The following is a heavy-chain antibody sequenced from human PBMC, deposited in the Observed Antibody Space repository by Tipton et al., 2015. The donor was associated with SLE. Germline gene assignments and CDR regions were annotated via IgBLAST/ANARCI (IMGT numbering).Heavy chain of an antibody. CDR3: ARDLEGYSSTWFT. CDR1: GYSISSGYY. Sequence: TLSLTCTVSGYSISSGYYWGWIRQPPGKGLEWIGSVYHSGTTYYKPSLKSRLIISVDTSKNQFSLKLSPVTAADTAVYYCARDLEGYSSTWFTWGQGTLVTVSS. J-gene: IGHJ5*02. V-gene: IGHV4-38-2*02. CDR2: VYHSGTT. D-gene: IGHD6-13*01.